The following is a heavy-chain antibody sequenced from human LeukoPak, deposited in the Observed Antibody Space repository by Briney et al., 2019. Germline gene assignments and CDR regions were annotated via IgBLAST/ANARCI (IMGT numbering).Heavy chain of an antibody. D-gene: IGHD3-10*01. J-gene: IGHJ4*02. V-gene: IGHV3-64*01. CDR3: ASSGPTRPLDY. CDR1: GFTLSSYA. CDR2: ISSNGGST. Sequence: GGSLRLSCAASGFTLSSYAMHWVRQAPGKGLEYVSAISSNGGSTYYANSVKGRFTISRDNSKNTLYLQMGSLRAEDMAVYYCASSGPTRPLDYWGQGTLVTVSS.